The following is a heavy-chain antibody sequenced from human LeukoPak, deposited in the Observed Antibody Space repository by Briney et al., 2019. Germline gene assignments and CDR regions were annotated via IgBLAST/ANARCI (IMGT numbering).Heavy chain of an antibody. V-gene: IGHV4-59*01. D-gene: IGHD3-3*01. CDR2: IYYSGST. Sequence: PSETLSLTCTVSGGSISSYYWSWIRQPPGKGLEWIGYIYYSGSTNYNPSLKSRVTISVDTSKNQFPLKLSSVTAADTAVYYCARINYDFWSGSSLDYWGQGTLVTVSS. J-gene: IGHJ4*02. CDR1: GGSISSYY. CDR3: ARINYDFWSGSSLDY.